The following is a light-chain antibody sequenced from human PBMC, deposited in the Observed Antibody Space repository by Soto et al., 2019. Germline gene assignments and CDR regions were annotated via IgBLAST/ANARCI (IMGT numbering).Light chain of an antibody. Sequence: EIVMTQSPATLSVSPGERATLSCRASQSVGSNLAWYQQKPGQAPRLLMYGASPRATGVPARFRGSGSGAEFTLPISSLQSEDFAVYYCQQYNNRPPWTFGQATKVEIE. J-gene: IGKJ1*01. CDR1: QSVGSN. CDR3: QQYNNRPPWT. V-gene: IGKV3-15*01. CDR2: GAS.